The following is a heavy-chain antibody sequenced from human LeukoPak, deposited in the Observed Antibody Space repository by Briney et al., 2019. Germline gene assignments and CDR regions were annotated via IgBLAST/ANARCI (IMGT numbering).Heavy chain of an antibody. CDR2: ISSSSSTI. Sequence: TGGSLRLSCAASGFTFTKYWMTWVRQAPGKGLEWVSYISSSSSTIYYADSVKGRFTISRDNAKNSLYLQMNSLRAEDTAVYYCASILMLRVVPAASSDTVFDYWGQGALVTVSS. CDR3: ASILMLRVVPAASSDTVFDY. V-gene: IGHV3-48*01. D-gene: IGHD2-2*01. J-gene: IGHJ4*02. CDR1: GFTFTKYW.